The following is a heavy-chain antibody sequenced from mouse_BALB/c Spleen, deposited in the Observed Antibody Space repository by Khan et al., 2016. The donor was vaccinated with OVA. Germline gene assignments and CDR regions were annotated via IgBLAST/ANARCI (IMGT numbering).Heavy chain of an antibody. Sequence: QVQLKQSGAELAKPGASVKMSCKASGYTFTSYWMHWVKQRPGQGLEWIGYINPTSGYTDYNQKLKDMATLTADKSSSTAYRKLSSLTSEDSAVYYCARDRIDYWGQGTTLTVSS. CDR2: INPTSGYT. J-gene: IGHJ2*01. CDR1: GYTFTSYW. V-gene: IGHV1-7*01. CDR3: ARDRIDY.